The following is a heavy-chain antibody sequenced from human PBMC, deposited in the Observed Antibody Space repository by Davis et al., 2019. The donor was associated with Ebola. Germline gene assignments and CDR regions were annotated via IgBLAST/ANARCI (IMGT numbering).Heavy chain of an antibody. D-gene: IGHD2-2*01. J-gene: IGHJ6*02. CDR2: ISYDGSNK. Sequence: GGSLRLSCAASGFTFSSYSMNWVRQAPGKGLEWVAVISYDGSNKYYADSVKGRFTISRDNSKNTLYLQMNSLRAEDTAVYYCASTKGVVPFYGMDVWGQGTTVTVSS. CDR1: GFTFSSYS. V-gene: IGHV3-30*03. CDR3: ASTKGVVPFYGMDV.